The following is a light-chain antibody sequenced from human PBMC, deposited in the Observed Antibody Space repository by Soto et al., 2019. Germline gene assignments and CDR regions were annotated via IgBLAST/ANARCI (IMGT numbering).Light chain of an antibody. CDR1: QSVSSY. Sequence: ELVLTQSPATLSLSPGERATLSCRASQSVSSYLAWYQQKPGQAPRLLIYDASNRATGIPARFSGSGSGTDFTLTISSLEPEDFAVYYCQQRSNWPTFGQGKRLEIK. J-gene: IGKJ5*01. CDR3: QQRSNWPT. CDR2: DAS. V-gene: IGKV3-11*01.